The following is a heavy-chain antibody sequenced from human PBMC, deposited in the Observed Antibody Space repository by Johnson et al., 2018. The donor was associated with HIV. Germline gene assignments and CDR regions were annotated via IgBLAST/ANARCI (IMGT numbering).Heavy chain of an antibody. CDR1: GFTFDDYG. Sequence: MLLVESGGGLVQPGGSLRVSCAASGFTFDDYGMSWVRQAPGKGLEWVSVIYSGGSTYYADSVKGRFTISRDNSKNTLYLQMNSLRAEDTAVYYCARRDDVRNGAFDIWGQGTMVTVSS. V-gene: IGHV3-66*04. CDR2: IYSGGST. CDR3: ARRDDVRNGAFDI. J-gene: IGHJ3*02. D-gene: IGHD3-16*01.